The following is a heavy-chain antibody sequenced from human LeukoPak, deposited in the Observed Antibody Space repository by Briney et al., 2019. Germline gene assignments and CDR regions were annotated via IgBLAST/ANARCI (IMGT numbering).Heavy chain of an antibody. CDR1: GFSFSGYA. Sequence: GGSLRLSCAASGFSFSGYAMSWVRQAPGKGLEWVSSISGSGSHTYHADSVKGRFTISRDNSRNTLYLQMNSLRAEDTAVYYCAKDISGYYRPFDYWGQGTLVTVSS. CDR2: ISGSGSHT. CDR3: AKDISGYYRPFDY. D-gene: IGHD3-22*01. V-gene: IGHV3-23*01. J-gene: IGHJ4*02.